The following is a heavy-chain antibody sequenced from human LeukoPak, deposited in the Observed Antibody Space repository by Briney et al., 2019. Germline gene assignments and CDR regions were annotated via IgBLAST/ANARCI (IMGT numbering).Heavy chain of an antibody. CDR1: GYSFTSYW. CDR3: ARRERYYYDSSGYTHFDY. V-gene: IGHV5-51*01. Sequence: GESLKISCKGSGYSFTSYWIGWVRQMPGKGLEWMGIIYPGDSDTRYSPSFQGQVTISADKSISTAYLQWSSLKASDTAVYYCARRERYYYDSSGYTHFDYWGQGTLVTVSS. D-gene: IGHD3-22*01. CDR2: IYPGDSDT. J-gene: IGHJ4*02.